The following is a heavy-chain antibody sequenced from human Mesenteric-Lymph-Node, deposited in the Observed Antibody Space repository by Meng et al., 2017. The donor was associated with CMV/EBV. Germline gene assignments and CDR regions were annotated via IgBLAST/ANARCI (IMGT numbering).Heavy chain of an antibody. V-gene: IGHV3-48*03. CDR1: GFTVNRNY. CDR3: ARDLGPYSSSWAYYYYYGMDV. D-gene: IGHD6-13*01. CDR2: ISSSGSTI. Sequence: GESLKISCAASGFTVNRNYMNWVRQAPGKGLEWVSYISSSGSTIYYADSVKGRFTISRDNAKNSLYLQMNSLRAEDTAVYYCARDLGPYSSSWAYYYYYGMDVWGQGTTVTVSS. J-gene: IGHJ6*02.